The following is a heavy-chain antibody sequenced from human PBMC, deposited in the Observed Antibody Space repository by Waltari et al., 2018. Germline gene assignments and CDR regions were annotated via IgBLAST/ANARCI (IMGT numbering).Heavy chain of an antibody. Sequence: EVQLLESGGGLVQPGGSLRLSCAASGFTFSTYVMNGVRQAPGKGLEWVSSISDGGGIINYADSVKGRFTISRDNSKNTLYLQMNSLRVEDTAVYYCARASGVDYWGQGTLVTSSS. CDR3: ARASGVDY. CDR2: ISDGGGII. V-gene: IGHV3-23*01. J-gene: IGHJ4*02. D-gene: IGHD3-16*01. CDR1: GFTFSTYV.